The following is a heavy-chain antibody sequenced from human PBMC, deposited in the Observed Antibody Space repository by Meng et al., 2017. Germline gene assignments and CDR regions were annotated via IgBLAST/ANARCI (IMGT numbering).Heavy chain of an antibody. V-gene: IGHV1-2*02. CDR3: ARVALYCSSTSCYEHDAFDI. CDR1: GYTFTGYY. Sequence: ASVKVSCKASGYTFTGYYMHWVRQAPGQGLEWMGWINPNSGGTNYAQKFQGRVTMTRDTSISTAYMELSRLRSDDTAVYYCARVALYCSSTSCYEHDAFDIWGQGTMVTVSS. CDR2: INPNSGGT. J-gene: IGHJ3*02. D-gene: IGHD2-2*01.